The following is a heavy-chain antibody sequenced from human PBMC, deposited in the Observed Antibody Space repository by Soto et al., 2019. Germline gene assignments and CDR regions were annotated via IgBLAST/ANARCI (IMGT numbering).Heavy chain of an antibody. D-gene: IGHD6-19*01. CDR3: AREFPSYLSSDSYLDY. J-gene: IGHJ4*02. V-gene: IGHV6-1*01. CDR2: TYYRSKWYN. CDR1: GDSVSDNSAA. Sequence: SQTLSLTCAISGDSVSDNSAAWNWIRQSPSRGLEWLGRTYYRSKWYNDYAVSVKSRITVTPDTSKNRFSLHLNSVTPEDTAVYYCAREFPSYLSSDSYLDYWGQGDLVTVSS.